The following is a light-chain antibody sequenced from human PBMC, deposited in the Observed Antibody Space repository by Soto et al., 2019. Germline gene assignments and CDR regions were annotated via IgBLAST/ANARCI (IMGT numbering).Light chain of an antibody. V-gene: IGKV3-11*01. Sequence: EIVLTQSPATLSLSPGERATLSCRASQSVSGTLAWFQQKPGQPPRLLIYGASNRATGIQARFSASGSGTDFTLTISSLEPEDFAVYYCQQRTLWPRTFGQGTKVEI. CDR3: QQRTLWPRT. J-gene: IGKJ1*01. CDR1: QSVSGT. CDR2: GAS.